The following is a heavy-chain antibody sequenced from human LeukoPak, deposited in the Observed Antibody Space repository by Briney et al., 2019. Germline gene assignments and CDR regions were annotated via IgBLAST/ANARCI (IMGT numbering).Heavy chain of an antibody. Sequence: SETLSLTCTVSGGSINSGNYYWSWIRQPAGKGLEWIGLIYTSGSTNYNPSLKSRVTISVDTSKNQFSLKLSSVTAADTAVYYCARKDWNDVRAFDIWGQGTMVTVSS. CDR2: IYTSGST. D-gene: IGHD1-1*01. CDR1: GGSINSGNYY. J-gene: IGHJ3*02. CDR3: ARKDWNDVRAFDI. V-gene: IGHV4-61*02.